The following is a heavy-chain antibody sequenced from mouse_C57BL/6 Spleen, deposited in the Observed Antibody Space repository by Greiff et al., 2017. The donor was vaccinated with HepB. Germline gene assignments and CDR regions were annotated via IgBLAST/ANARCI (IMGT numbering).Heavy chain of an antibody. V-gene: IGHV1-55*01. Sequence: QVHVKQPGAELVKPGASVKMSCKASGYTFTSYWITWVKQRPGQGLEWIGDIYPGSGSTNYNEKFKSKATLTVDTSSSTAYMQLSSLTSEDSAVYYCARARPYYFDYWGQGTTLTVSS. CDR1: GYTFTSYW. J-gene: IGHJ2*01. CDR2: IYPGSGST. CDR3: ARARPYYFDY.